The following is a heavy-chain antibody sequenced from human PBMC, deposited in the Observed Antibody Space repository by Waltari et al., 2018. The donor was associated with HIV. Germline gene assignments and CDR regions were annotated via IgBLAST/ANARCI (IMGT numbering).Heavy chain of an antibody. D-gene: IGHD6-19*01. CDR2: IYTGGGTA. Sequence: EVQLVESGGGLVQPGGSLRLSCAASGFTFSNYWMHWVRQAPGKGLVWVSLIYTGGGTASYAGSVKGRFTISRDNAKNTLYLQMNSLRAEDTSVYYCARRHSSVGILDSWGQGTLVTVSS. CDR1: GFTFSNYW. CDR3: ARRHSSVGILDS. V-gene: IGHV3-74*01. J-gene: IGHJ4*02.